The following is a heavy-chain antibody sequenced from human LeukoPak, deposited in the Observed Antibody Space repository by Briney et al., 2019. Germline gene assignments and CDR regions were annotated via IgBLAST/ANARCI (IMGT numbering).Heavy chain of an antibody. V-gene: IGHV3-66*04. D-gene: IGHD6-13*01. CDR1: GFTFSSNY. CDR3: ASHPALSSSSWWASRGTDY. Sequence: QPGGSLRLSCAASGFTFSSNYMSWVRQAPGKGLEWVSLIYSGGSTYYADSSKGRFTISRDNSKNTLYLQMNSLRAEDTAVYYCASHPALSSSSWWASRGTDYWGQGTLVTVSS. J-gene: IGHJ4*02. CDR2: IYSGGST.